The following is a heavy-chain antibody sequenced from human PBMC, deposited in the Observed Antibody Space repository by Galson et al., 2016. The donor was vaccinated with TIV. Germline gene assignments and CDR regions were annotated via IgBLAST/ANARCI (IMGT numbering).Heavy chain of an antibody. V-gene: IGHV1-2*02. Sequence: SVKVSCKASGYTFTGYYMHWLRQAPGQGLEWMGWINPNTGDTNYVPKFQGRVTMTRDTSISTAYMELSRLRSDDTAVYYCARDSPYSGSWSFLDFWGQGTLVTVSS. CDR3: ARDSPYSGSWSFLDF. CDR1: GYTFTGYY. CDR2: INPNTGDT. J-gene: IGHJ4*02. D-gene: IGHD6-13*01.